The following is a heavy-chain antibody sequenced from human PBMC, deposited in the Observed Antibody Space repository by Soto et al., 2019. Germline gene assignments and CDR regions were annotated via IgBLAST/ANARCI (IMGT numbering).Heavy chain of an antibody. J-gene: IGHJ6*02. CDR1: GYSFTSYW. Sequence: LGESLKISCKGSGYSFTSYWIGWVRQMPGKGLEWMGIIYPGDSDTRYSPSFQGQVTISADKSISTAYLQWSSLKASDTAMYYCARQGDYYGSGSYYKYYYYGMDVWGQGTTVTVSS. D-gene: IGHD3-10*01. CDR3: ARQGDYYGSGSYYKYYYYGMDV. V-gene: IGHV5-51*01. CDR2: IYPGDSDT.